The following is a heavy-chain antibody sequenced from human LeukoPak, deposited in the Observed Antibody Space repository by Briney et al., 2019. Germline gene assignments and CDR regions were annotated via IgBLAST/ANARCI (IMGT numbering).Heavy chain of an antibody. CDR2: IYPGDSDT. CDR1: GYNFTNYW. J-gene: IGHJ6*03. CDR3: ARHNVGYCTTTTCYHMDV. D-gene: IGHD2-2*01. V-gene: IGHV5-51*01. Sequence: GESLKISCKGSGYNFTNYWIGWVRQMPGKGLEWMGIIYPGDSDTRYSPSFQGQVTISADKSISTAYLQWSSLKASDTAIYYCARHNVGYCTTTTCYHMDVWGKGTTVTISS.